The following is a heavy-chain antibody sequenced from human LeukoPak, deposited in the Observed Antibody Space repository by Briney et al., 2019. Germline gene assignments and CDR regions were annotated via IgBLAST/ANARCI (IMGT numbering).Heavy chain of an antibody. CDR3: ARLDKYSSSSRYYGMDV. CDR2: IIPIFGTA. V-gene: IGHV1-69*13. Sequence: GASVKLSCKASGGTFSSYGISWVRQAPGHGLEWMGGIIPIFGTANYAQKIQSKVTSTADESTSTAYMELSSLRSEETAVYYWARLDKYSSSSRYYGMDVWGQGTTVTVSS. D-gene: IGHD6-6*01. CDR1: GGTFSSYG. J-gene: IGHJ6*02.